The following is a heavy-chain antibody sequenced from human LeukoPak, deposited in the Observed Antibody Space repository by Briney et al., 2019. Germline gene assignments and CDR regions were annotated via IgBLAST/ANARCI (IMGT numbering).Heavy chain of an antibody. Sequence: SETLSLTCTVSGGSISRYYWSWIRQPPGKGLEWIGYIYYSGSTNYNPSLKSRVTISVDTSKNQFSLKLSSVTAADTAVYYCARDYYGSGFDPWGQGTLVTVSS. J-gene: IGHJ5*02. CDR3: ARDYYGSGFDP. V-gene: IGHV4-59*01. CDR1: GGSISRYY. D-gene: IGHD3-10*01. CDR2: IYYSGST.